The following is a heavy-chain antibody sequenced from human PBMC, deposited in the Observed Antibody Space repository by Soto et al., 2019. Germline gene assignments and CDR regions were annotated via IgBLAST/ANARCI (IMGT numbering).Heavy chain of an antibody. CDR2: IYYSGST. CDR3: ARSTWYFDL. V-gene: IGHV4-59*08. CDR1: GGSISSYY. Sequence: QVQLQESGPGLVKPSETLSLTCTVSGGSISSYYWSWIRQPPGKGLEWIGYIYYSGSTNYNPSLKXRXPXXVDTSKNQFALKLSSVTAADPAVNYCARSTWYFDLWGRGTLVTVSS. J-gene: IGHJ2*01.